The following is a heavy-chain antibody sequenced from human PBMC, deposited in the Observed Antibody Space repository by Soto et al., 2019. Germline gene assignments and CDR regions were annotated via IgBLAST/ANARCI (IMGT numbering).Heavy chain of an antibody. CDR1: GLTFSSYS. CDR2: ISSTSTTI. J-gene: IGHJ4*02. D-gene: IGHD5-12*01. CDR3: ATQGENSGYDPLDY. Sequence: VQLVESGGGLVQPGGSLRLSCAASGLTFSSYSLNWVRQAPGKGLEWVSYISSTSTTIYYADSVKGRFTISRDNAKKSLYLQMDSLRAEDTAVYYCATQGENSGYDPLDYWGQGTLVTVSS. V-gene: IGHV3-48*01.